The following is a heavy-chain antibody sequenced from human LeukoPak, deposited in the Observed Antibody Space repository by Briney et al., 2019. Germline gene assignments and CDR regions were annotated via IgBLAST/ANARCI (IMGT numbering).Heavy chain of an antibody. CDR2: INSDGSST. D-gene: IGHD3-22*01. J-gene: IGHJ4*02. Sequence: GGSLRLSCAASGFTFRSYWMHWVRQAPGKGLAWVSRINSDGSSTTYADSVKGRFTISRDNAKNTLYLQMNSLRAEDTAVYYCAKDLNYYDSSGYSIVPDYWGQGTLVTVSS. CDR1: GFTFRSYW. CDR3: AKDLNYYDSSGYSIVPDY. V-gene: IGHV3-74*01.